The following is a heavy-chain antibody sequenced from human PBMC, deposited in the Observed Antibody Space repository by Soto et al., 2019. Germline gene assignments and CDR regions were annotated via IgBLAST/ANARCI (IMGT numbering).Heavy chain of an antibody. CDR1: GFTFSSYG. CDR3: AKAEGSGYSLEWIDY. Sequence: QVQLVESGGGVVQPGRSLRLSCAASGFTFSSYGMHWVRQAPGKGLEWVAVISYDGSNKYYADSVKGRFTISRDNSKDTLYLQVNSLRAEDTAVYYCAKAEGSGYSLEWIDYWGQGTLVTVSS. J-gene: IGHJ4*02. V-gene: IGHV3-30*18. CDR2: ISYDGSNK. D-gene: IGHD5-18*01.